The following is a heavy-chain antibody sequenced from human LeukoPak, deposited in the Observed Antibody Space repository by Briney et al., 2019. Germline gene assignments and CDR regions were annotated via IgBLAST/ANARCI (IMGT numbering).Heavy chain of an antibody. J-gene: IGHJ6*03. Sequence: GGSLRLSCAASGFTFSSYWMSWVRQAPGKGLDWVANIKQDGSEKYYVDSVKGRFTISRDNAKNSLYLQMNSLRAEDTAVYYCARDLGIDYYYYMDVWGKGTTVTVSS. V-gene: IGHV3-7*01. CDR1: GFTFSSYW. CDR3: ARDLGIDYYYYMDV. CDR2: IKQDGSEK.